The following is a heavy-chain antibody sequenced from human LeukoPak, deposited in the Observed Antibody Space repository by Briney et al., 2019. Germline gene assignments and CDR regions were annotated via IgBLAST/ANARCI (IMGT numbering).Heavy chain of an antibody. CDR2: FDPEDGET. V-gene: IGHV1-24*01. CDR3: ATGPYYDFWSGDNYYYYGMDV. Sequence: ASVKVSCKVSGYTLTELSMHWVRQAPGKGLEWMGGFDPEDGETIYAQKFQGRVTMTEDTSTDTAYMELSSLRSEHTAVYYCATGPYYDFWSGDNYYYYGMDVWGQGTTVTVSS. D-gene: IGHD3-3*01. J-gene: IGHJ6*02. CDR1: GYTLTELS.